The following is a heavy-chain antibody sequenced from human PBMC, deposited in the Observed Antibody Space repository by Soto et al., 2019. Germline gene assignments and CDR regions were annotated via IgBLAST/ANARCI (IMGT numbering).Heavy chain of an antibody. CDR1: GGSISSSSYY. J-gene: IGHJ6*02. Sequence: SETLSLTCTVSGGSISSSSYYWGWIRQPPGKGLEWIGSIYYSGSTYYNPSLKSRVTISVDTSKNQFSLKLGSVTAADTAVYYCARPAPHLYYGSGSHISRPGYYYGMDVWGQGTTVTVSS. CDR2: IYYSGST. CDR3: ARPAPHLYYGSGSHISRPGYYYGMDV. V-gene: IGHV4-39*01. D-gene: IGHD3-10*01.